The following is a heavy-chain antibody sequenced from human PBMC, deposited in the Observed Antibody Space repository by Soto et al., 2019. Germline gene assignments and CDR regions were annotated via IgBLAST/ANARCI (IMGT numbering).Heavy chain of an antibody. CDR2: IYYNGSP. J-gene: IGHJ4*02. Sequence: LSLTCTGSDGSISSGAYYWSWIRQRPGKGLEWIGHIYYNGSPYYNPSLRGRVTISVHTSNDQFSLELNSVTAADTAVYFCARQNPYGTGSYFFDFWGQGILVTVSS. D-gene: IGHD2-8*02. CDR3: ARQNPYGTGSYFFDF. V-gene: IGHV4-31*03. CDR1: DGSISSGAYY.